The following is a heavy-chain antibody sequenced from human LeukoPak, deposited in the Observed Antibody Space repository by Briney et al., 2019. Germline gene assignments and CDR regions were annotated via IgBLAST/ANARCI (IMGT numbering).Heavy chain of an antibody. Sequence: GGSLRLSCAASGFTFSSYAMSWVRQAPGKWLEWVSAISGSGGSTYYADSVKGRFTISRDNSKNTLYLQMNSLRAEDTAVYYCAKSQCGGDCYSVAYYGMDVWGQGTTVTVSS. CDR2: ISGSGGST. D-gene: IGHD2-21*02. V-gene: IGHV3-23*01. J-gene: IGHJ6*02. CDR3: AKSQCGGDCYSVAYYGMDV. CDR1: GFTFSSYA.